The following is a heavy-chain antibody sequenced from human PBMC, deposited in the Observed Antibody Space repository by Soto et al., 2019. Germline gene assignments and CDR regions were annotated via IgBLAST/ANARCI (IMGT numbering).Heavy chain of an antibody. CDR2: IYYSGST. CDR1: GGSISSYY. Sequence: SETLSLTCTVSGGSISSYYWSWIRQPPGKGLEWIGYIYYSGSTNYNPSLKSRVTISVDTSKNQFSLKLSSVTAADTAVYYCARVRWLQFYYGMDVWGQGTTVTVS. CDR3: ARVRWLQFYYGMDV. V-gene: IGHV4-59*01. D-gene: IGHD5-12*01. J-gene: IGHJ6*02.